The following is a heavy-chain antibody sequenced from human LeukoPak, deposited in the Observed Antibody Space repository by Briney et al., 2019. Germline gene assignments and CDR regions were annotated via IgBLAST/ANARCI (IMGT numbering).Heavy chain of an antibody. CDR3: ARLIGGSGGYFSY. J-gene: IGHJ4*02. V-gene: IGHV7-4-1*02. Sequence: ASVKVSCKASGYTFTGHYMHWVRQAPGQGLEWMGWINTNTGNPTYAPGFTGRFVFSLDTSVSTAYLQISSLKAEDTAVYYCARLIGGSGGYFSYWGQGTLVTVSS. CDR2: INTNTGNP. D-gene: IGHD3-10*01. CDR1: GYTFTGHY.